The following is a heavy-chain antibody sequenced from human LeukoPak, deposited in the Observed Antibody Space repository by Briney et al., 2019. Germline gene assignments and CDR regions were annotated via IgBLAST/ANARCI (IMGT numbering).Heavy chain of an antibody. CDR3: ARGDDSGYYDYFDY. CDR2: ISYDGDNE. J-gene: IGHJ4*02. Sequence: GGSLRLSCAASGFTFSNFAMHWVRQAPGKGLEWVAVISYDGDNEYYADSVKGQFTISRDNSKDRLYLQMNSLRAEDTAMYYCARGDDSGYYDYFDYWGQGALVTVSS. D-gene: IGHD3-22*01. CDR1: GFTFSNFA. V-gene: IGHV3-30-3*01.